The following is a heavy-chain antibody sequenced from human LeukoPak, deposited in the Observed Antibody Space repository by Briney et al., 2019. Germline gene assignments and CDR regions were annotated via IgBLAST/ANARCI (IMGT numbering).Heavy chain of an antibody. CDR1: GGSISSSSYY. J-gene: IGHJ4*02. Sequence: PSKTLSLTCTVSGGSISSSSYYWGWIRQPPGKGLEWIGSIYYSGSTYYNPSLKSRVTISVDTSKNQFSLKLSSVTTADTAVYYCARHDSSGPDYWGQGTLVTVSS. CDR2: IYYSGST. CDR3: ARHDSSGPDY. D-gene: IGHD3-22*01. V-gene: IGHV4-39*01.